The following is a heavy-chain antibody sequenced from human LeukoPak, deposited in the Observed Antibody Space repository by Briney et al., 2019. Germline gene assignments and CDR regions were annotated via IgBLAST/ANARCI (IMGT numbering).Heavy chain of an antibody. J-gene: IGHJ5*02. Sequence: PSQTLSLTCTLSSGSISSGYYYWRWSRQPPWKGLEWFAYMYYSDSTYYNPSLTRRVTMSADTSNTQLSLNLSSVTAADTAVYYCARTYYYDSRIDPWGEGILVTVSS. CDR3: ARTYYYDSRIDP. CDR2: MYYSDST. D-gene: IGHD3-22*01. V-gene: IGHV4-30-4*01. CDR1: SGSISSGYYY.